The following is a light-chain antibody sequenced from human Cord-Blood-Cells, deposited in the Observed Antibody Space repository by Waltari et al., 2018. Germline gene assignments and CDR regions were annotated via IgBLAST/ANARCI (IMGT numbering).Light chain of an antibody. CDR1: SSDVGGYNY. CDR2: DVS. V-gene: IGLV2-14*01. CDR3: SSYTSSSTLYV. J-gene: IGLJ1*01. Sequence: QSALTQPASVSGSPGQSITISCTGTSSDVGGYNYVSWYQQHPGKAPKLMIYDVSNRPSGVSKRFSGSKAGNTASRTISGLQAEDEADYYCSSYTSSSTLYVFGTGTKVTVL.